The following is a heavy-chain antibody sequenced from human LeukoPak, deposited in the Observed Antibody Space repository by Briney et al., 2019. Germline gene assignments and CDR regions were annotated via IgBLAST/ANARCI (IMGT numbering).Heavy chain of an antibody. CDR3: ARYCTFRTCSGTKFDS. D-gene: IGHD1-1*01. Sequence: GGSLRLSCAASGFTLSSYSMNWVRQAPGKGLEWVSSISSSSSYIYYGDSVKGRFTISRDNAKNSLYLQMHSLTAEDTALYYCARYCTFRTCSGTKFDSWGPGTLVTVSS. CDR2: ISSSSSYI. V-gene: IGHV3-21*04. J-gene: IGHJ4*02. CDR1: GFTLSSYS.